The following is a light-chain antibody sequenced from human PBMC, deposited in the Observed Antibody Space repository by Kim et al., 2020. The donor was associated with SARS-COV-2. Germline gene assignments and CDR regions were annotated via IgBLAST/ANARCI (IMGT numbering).Light chain of an antibody. CDR1: SSNIGSNY. CDR3: AAWDDSLSGWV. Sequence: QSVLTQPPSASGTPGQRVTTPCSGSSSNIGSNYVYWYKQLPGTAPKLPIYRNNQRPSGVPARFPGSKSGTSASLAISGLRSEVEADYYCAAWDDSLSGWVFGGGTQLTVL. V-gene: IGLV1-47*01. CDR2: RNN. J-gene: IGLJ3*02.